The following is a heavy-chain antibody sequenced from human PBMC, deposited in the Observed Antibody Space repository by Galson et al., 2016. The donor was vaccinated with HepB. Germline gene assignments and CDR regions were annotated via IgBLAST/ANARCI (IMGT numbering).Heavy chain of an antibody. J-gene: IGHJ4*02. D-gene: IGHD5-18*01. CDR3: AKGGVWKQLWLSFDY. CDR2: INVNGTGT. CDR1: GFTFSHYW. V-gene: IGHV3-74*01. Sequence: SLRLSCAASGFTFSHYWMHWVRQGPGKGLMWVSRINVNGTGTNYVDSVKGRFTISRDNAKNTLYLQMNGLKAEDTGVYYCAKGGVWKQLWLSFDYWGQGTLVTVSS.